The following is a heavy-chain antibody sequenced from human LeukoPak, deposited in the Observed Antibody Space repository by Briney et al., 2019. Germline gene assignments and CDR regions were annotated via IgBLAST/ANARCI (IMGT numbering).Heavy chain of an antibody. Sequence: SETLSLTCTVSGGSISSYYWSWIRQPPGKGLEWIGYIYYSGNTNYNPSLKSRVTISVGTSKNQSSLKLSSVTAADTAVYYCARQTGEIYGMDVWGQGTTVTVSS. V-gene: IGHV4-59*08. CDR1: GGSISSYY. CDR3: ARQTGEIYGMDV. CDR2: IYYSGNT. J-gene: IGHJ6*02. D-gene: IGHD7-27*01.